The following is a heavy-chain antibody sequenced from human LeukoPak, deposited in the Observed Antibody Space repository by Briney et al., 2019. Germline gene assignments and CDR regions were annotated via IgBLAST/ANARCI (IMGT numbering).Heavy chain of an antibody. CDR2: IYTSGST. CDR3: ARGTVPNAFDI. D-gene: IGHD1/OR15-1a*01. J-gene: IGHJ3*02. CDR1: GGSISTYY. Sequence: SETLSLTCTVSGGSISTYYWSWIRQPAGKGLEWIGRIYTSGSTNCNPSLKSRVTMSVDTSKNQFSLKLSSVTAADTAVYFCARGTVPNAFDIWGQGTMVTVS. V-gene: IGHV4-4*07.